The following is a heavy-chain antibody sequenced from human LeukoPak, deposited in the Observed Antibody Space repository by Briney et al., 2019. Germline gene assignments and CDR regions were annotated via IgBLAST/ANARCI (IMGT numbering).Heavy chain of an antibody. CDR2: ISWNSGSI. CDR1: GFTFDDYA. D-gene: IGHD1-1*01. V-gene: IGHV3-9*01. CDR3: AKALSRNWTIRIWFDP. J-gene: IGHJ5*02. Sequence: PGGSLRLSCAASGFTFDDYAMHWVRQAPGKGLEWVSGISWNSGSIGYADSVEGRFTISRDNAKNSLYLQMNSLRAEDTALYYCAKALSRNWTIRIWFDPWGQGTLVTVSS.